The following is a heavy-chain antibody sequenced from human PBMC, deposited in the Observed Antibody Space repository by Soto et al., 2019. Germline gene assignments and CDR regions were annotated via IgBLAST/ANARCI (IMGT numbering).Heavy chain of an antibody. D-gene: IGHD2-15*01. CDR2: IGSNGGSI. Sequence: EVQLVGSGGGWVQPGRSLRLSCAASGFTFDDYAMHWVRQAPGKGLEWVSGIGSNGGSIGYADSVKGRFIISRDNAKNSLYLQMNSLRAEDTALYYCAKDPGYCSGGSCAGIGVLDIRCQGTMVTVSS. J-gene: IGHJ3*02. V-gene: IGHV3-9*01. CDR1: GFTFDDYA. CDR3: AKDPGYCSGGSCAGIGVLDI.